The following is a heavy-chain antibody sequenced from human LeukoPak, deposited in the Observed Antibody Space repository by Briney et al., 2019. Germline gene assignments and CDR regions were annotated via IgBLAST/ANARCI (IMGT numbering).Heavy chain of an antibody. CDR2: IIPILGIA. D-gene: IGHD6-13*01. CDR1: GGTFSSYA. V-gene: IGHV1-69*04. J-gene: IGHJ4*02. Sequence: SVKVSCKASGGTFSSYAISWVRQAPGQGLEWMGRIIPILGIANYAQKFQGRVTITADKSTSTAYMELSSLRSEDTAVYYCARKARGGAAAGTEPFDYWGQGTLVTVSS. CDR3: ARKARGGAAAGTEPFDY.